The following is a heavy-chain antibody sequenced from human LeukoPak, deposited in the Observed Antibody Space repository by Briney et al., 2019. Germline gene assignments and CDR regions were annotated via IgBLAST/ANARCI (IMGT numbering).Heavy chain of an antibody. CDR3: ARGLYPVVAATRRHYYYGMDV. Sequence: APVKVSCKASGYTFTSYYMHWVRQAPGQGLEWMGIINPSGGSTSYAQKFQGRVTMTRDTSTSTVYMELSSLRSEDTAVYYCARGLYPVVAATRRHYYYGMDVWGQGTTVTVSS. CDR1: GYTFTSYY. D-gene: IGHD2-15*01. CDR2: INPSGGST. J-gene: IGHJ6*02. V-gene: IGHV1-46*01.